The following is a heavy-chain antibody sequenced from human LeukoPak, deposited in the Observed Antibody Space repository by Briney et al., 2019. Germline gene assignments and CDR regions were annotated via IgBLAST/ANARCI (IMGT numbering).Heavy chain of an antibody. CDR2: ISSSGSTI. CDR1: GFTFSDSY. J-gene: IGHJ4*02. V-gene: IGHV3-11*01. Sequence: PGGSLRLSCAASGFTFSDSYMSWIRQAPGKGLEYISYISSSGSTIYYADSVKGRFTLSRDNAKNSPSLEMNSLRAEDTAVYYCARGKYSFDYWGQGTLVTVPS. CDR3: ARGKYSFDY.